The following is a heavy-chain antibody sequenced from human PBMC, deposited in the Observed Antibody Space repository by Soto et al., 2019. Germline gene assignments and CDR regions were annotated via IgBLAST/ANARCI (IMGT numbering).Heavy chain of an antibody. Sequence: EVQLVESGGAVVQPGGSLRLSCVASGLTFGDYTMHWVRQAPGKGLEWVSLISSNGANRYYRDSVKGRFTISRDNSKNSLYLQMNSLRTEDTALYYCAKDIVRIGWYFDLWGRGTLVTVSS. V-gene: IGHV3-43*01. CDR2: ISSNGANR. CDR3: AKDIVRIGWYFDL. CDR1: GLTFGDYT. J-gene: IGHJ2*01.